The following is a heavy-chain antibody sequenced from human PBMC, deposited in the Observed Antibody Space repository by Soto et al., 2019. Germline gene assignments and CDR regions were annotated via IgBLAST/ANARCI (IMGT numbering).Heavy chain of an antibody. V-gene: IGHV1-3*01. CDR1: GYTFTSYG. J-gene: IGHJ5*02. CDR2: INAANGDT. Sequence: ASVKVSCKASGYTFTSYGIRWVRQAPGQRLEWMGWINAANGDTKYSPKFQGRVTITRDTSASTAYMELSSLGSEDTAVYYCVRRHVSATGIDWFDPWGQGTLVTVSS. D-gene: IGHD6-13*01. CDR3: VRRHVSATGIDWFDP.